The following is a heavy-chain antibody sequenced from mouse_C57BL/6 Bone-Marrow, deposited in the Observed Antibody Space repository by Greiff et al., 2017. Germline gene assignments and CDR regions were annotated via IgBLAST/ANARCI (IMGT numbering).Heavy chain of an antibody. CDR2: IDPSDSYT. J-gene: IGHJ4*01. D-gene: IGHD1-1*01. V-gene: IGHV1-59*01. Sequence: QVQLQQPGAELVRPGTSVKLSCKASGYTFTSYWMHWVKQRPGQGLEWIGVIDPSDSYTNYNQKFKGKATLTVDTSSSTAYMQLSSLTSEDSAVYYCARGSYYGSSYYAMDYWGQGTSVTVSS. CDR3: ARGSYYGSSYYAMDY. CDR1: GYTFTSYW.